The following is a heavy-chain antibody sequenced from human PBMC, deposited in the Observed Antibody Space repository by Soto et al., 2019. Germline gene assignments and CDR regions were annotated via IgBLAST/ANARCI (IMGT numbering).Heavy chain of an antibody. CDR2: INNAGTT. J-gene: IGHJ6*02. CDR3: VRENYYYGMDV. V-gene: IGHV3-66*01. CDR1: GFDASVNF. Sequence: EVQVVESGGTLVQPGGSLKLSCAASGFDASVNFMTWVRQAPGKGLEWVSSINNAGTTFYADSVKGRFTISRDDSKNTLLLQMNSLRVEQTAMYYCVRENYYYGMDVWGQGTAVTVSS.